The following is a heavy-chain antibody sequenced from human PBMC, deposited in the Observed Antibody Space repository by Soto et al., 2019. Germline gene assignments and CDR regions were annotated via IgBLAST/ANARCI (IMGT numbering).Heavy chain of an antibody. Sequence: PSETVSLTCTVSRSYVNTFPWSRVRQPAGKGLEWIGRIFRAXNTDESPSPKSRVTLSEDTSXNQISINLTSVTPADMAFYYCAREGSHSAYNFASGIQLWSFDSWGQGLPVTVSS. CDR1: RSYVNTFP. CDR3: AREGSHSAYNFASGIQLWSFDS. D-gene: IGHD1-1*01. CDR2: IFRAXNT. V-gene: IGHV4-4*07. J-gene: IGHJ5*02.